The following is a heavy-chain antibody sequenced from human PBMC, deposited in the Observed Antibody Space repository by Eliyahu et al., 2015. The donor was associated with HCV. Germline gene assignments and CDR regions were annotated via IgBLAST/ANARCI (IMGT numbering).Heavy chain of an antibody. CDR3: AREGYTSCRGGIFYI. V-gene: IGHV3-30*01. D-gene: IGHD2-2*01. J-gene: IGHJ3*02. Sequence: SVKGRFTISRDNSKNTLYLQMDTLRDEDTAVYYCAREGYTSCRGGIFYIWGQGTMVTVSS.